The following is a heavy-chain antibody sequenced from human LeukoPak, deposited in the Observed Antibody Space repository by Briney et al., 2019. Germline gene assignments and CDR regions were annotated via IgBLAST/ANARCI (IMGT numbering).Heavy chain of an antibody. J-gene: IGHJ4*02. CDR2: INPNSGGT. D-gene: IGHD6-19*01. CDR1: GYTLTELS. V-gene: IGHV1-2*06. CDR3: ARSPPQWLKPDY. Sequence: ASVKVSCKVSGYTLTELSMHWVRQAPGQGLEWMGRINPNSGGTNYAQKFQGRVTMTRDTSISTAYMELSRLRSDDTAVYYCARSPPQWLKPDYWGQGTLVTVPS.